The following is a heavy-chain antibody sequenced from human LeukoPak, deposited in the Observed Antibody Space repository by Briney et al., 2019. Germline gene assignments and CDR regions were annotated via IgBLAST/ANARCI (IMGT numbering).Heavy chain of an antibody. CDR2: ITSSSSYI. D-gene: IGHD3-22*01. CDR3: ARENPYDSSGFDY. J-gene: IGHJ4*02. Sequence: PGGSLRLSCAASGFTFSTYSMNWVRQAPGKGLEWVSSITSSSSYIYYTDSVRGRFTISRDNAKNSLYLQMNSLRAEDTAVYYCARENPYDSSGFDYWGQGTLVTVSS. V-gene: IGHV3-21*01. CDR1: GFTFSTYS.